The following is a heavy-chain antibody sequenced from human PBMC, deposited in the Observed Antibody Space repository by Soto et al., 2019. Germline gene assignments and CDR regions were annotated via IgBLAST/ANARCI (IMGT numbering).Heavy chain of an antibody. Sequence: GASVKVSCKASGYTFTSYYMHWVRQAPGQGLEWMGIINPSGGSTSYAQKFQGRVTMTRDTSTSTVYMELSSLRSEDTAVYYCARGWRMTTFAASHYYYGMDVWGQGTTVTVSS. CDR2: INPSGGST. CDR1: GYTFTSYY. J-gene: IGHJ6*02. D-gene: IGHD3-3*01. V-gene: IGHV1-46*01. CDR3: ARGWRMTTFAASHYYYGMDV.